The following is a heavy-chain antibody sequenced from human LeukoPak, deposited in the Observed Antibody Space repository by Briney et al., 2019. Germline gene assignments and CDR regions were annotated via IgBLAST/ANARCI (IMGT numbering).Heavy chain of an antibody. Sequence: PGGSLRLSCAASGFTYSSYAMSWVRQAPGKGLEWVSVISGIGTRTYYRDSVKDRFTISRDNSKNTVYLQMNSLRAEDTAIYYCAKETAYCGGCFYSLHDYWGRGTLVTVSS. CDR3: AKETAYCGGCFYSLHDY. D-gene: IGHD2-21*02. J-gene: IGHJ4*02. V-gene: IGHV3-23*01. CDR1: GFTYSSYA. CDR2: ISGIGTRT.